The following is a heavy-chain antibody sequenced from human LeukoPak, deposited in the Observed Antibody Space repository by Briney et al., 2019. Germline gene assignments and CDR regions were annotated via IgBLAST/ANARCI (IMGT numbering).Heavy chain of an antibody. CDR1: GFTFSNYN. J-gene: IGHJ1*01. CDR2: ISSSSSTI. CDR3: ARRSVNYQN. Sequence: PGGSLRLSCAASGFTFSNYNMNWVRQAPGKGLEWVSFISSSSSTIYYADSVKGRFTISRDNAKNSLCLQMNSLRDEDTAVYYCARRSVNYQNWGQGTLVTVSS. V-gene: IGHV3-48*02.